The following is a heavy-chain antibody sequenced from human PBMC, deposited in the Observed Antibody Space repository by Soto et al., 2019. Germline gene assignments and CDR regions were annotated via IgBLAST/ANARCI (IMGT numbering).Heavy chain of an antibody. V-gene: IGHV3-48*03. CDR1: GFTFSSYE. J-gene: IGHJ6*02. D-gene: IGHD3-3*01. CDR2: ISSSGSTI. Sequence: EVQLVESGGGLVQPGGSLRLSCAASGFTFSSYEMNWVRQAPGKGLEWVSYISSSGSTIYYADSVKGRFTISRDNAKNSLYLQMNSLRAEDTAVYYCASTGVEERWLQAPRGMDVWGQGTAVTVSS. CDR3: ASTGVEERWLQAPRGMDV.